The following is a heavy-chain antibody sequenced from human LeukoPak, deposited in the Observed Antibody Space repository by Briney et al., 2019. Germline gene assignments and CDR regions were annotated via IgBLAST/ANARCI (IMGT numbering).Heavy chain of an antibody. V-gene: IGHV3-48*04. J-gene: IGHJ4*02. Sequence: GGSLRLSCAASGFTFSSYSMNWVRQAPGKGLEWVSYIGTSSSTIYYADSVKGRFTISRDNAKNSLYLQMNSLRAEDTAVYYCASQLRFLEWLDYYFDYWGQGTLVTVSS. CDR3: ASQLRFLEWLDYYFDY. D-gene: IGHD3-3*01. CDR2: IGTSSSTI. CDR1: GFTFSSYS.